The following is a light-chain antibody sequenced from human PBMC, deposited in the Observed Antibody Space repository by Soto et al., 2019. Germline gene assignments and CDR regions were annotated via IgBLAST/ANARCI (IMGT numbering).Light chain of an antibody. CDR3: QPYNSYSPWT. CDR2: DAS. CDR1: QSISSW. J-gene: IGKJ1*01. Sequence: DIQMTQSPSTLSASVGDRVTITCRASQSISSWLAWYQQKPGQAPKLLIYDASSLESGVPSRFSGSGSGTEFTLTICSLQPDDFATYYCQPYNSYSPWTFGQGTKVEI. V-gene: IGKV1-5*01.